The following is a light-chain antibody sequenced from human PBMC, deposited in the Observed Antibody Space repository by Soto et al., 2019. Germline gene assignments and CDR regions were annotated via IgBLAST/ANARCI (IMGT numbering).Light chain of an antibody. Sequence: QSALTQPASVSGSPGQSITISCTGTSSDVGGYNYVSWYQQHPGKAPKPMIYDVSNWPSGVSNRFSGSKSGNTASLTISGLQAEDEADYYGSSYTSSSTLVVFGGGTKLTVL. CDR2: DVS. CDR3: SSYTSSSTLVV. V-gene: IGLV2-14*01. J-gene: IGLJ2*01. CDR1: SSDVGGYNY.